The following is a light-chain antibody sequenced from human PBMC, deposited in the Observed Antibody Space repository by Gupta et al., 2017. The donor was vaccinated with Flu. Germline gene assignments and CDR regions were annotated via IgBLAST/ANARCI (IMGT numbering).Light chain of an antibody. J-gene: IGKJ1*01. CDR1: QSISSY. CDR2: AAT. Sequence: DIQMTQSPSSLSASVGDRVTITCRASQSISSYLNWYQQKPGKAPKLLIYAATSLQSGVPSRFSGSGSGTDFTLTISRRQPEDFANYYCLQRYSTPWTFGQGTKVEIK. V-gene: IGKV1-39*01. CDR3: LQRYSTPWT.